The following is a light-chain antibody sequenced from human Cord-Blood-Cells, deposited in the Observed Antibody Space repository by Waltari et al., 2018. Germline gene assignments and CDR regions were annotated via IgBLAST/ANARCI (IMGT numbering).Light chain of an antibody. CDR1: SSNIGSNT. CDR2: SNN. V-gene: IGLV1-44*01. Sequence: QSVLTQPPSASGTPGQRVTISCSGSSSNIGSNTVNWYQPLPGTAPKLLNYSNNQRPSGVPDRFSGSKSGTSASLAISGLQSEDEADYYCAAWDDSLNGYVFGTGTKVTVL. CDR3: AAWDDSLNGYV. J-gene: IGLJ1*01.